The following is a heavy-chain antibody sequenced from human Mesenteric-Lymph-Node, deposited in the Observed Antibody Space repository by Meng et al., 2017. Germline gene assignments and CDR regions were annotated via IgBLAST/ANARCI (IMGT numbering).Heavy chain of an antibody. J-gene: IGHJ5*02. CDR1: GGSMSSGNYF. D-gene: IGHD3-10*01. V-gene: IGHV4-30-4*01. CDR3: ARASYGSGSPLGESWFDP. Sequence: QGSGPGLGGLSQHLPLTGTGSGGSMSSGNYFWNWIRQPPGKGLEWIGYIYYSGNTYYNPSLKSRVTISIDTSKNQFSLKLSSVTAADTAVYYCARASYGSGSPLGESWFDPWGQGTLVTVSS. CDR2: IYYSGNT.